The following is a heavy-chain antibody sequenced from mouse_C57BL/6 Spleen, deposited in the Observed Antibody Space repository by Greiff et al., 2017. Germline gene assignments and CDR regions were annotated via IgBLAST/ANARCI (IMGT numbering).Heavy chain of an antibody. CDR1: GYTFTSYW. V-gene: IGHV1-64*01. D-gene: IGHD1-1*01. CDR2: IHPNSGST. Sequence: VQLQQPGAELVKPGASVKLSCKASGYTFTSYWMHWVKQRPGQGLEWIGMIHPNSGSTNYNEKFKSKATLTVDKSSSTASMQLSSLTCEDSAVYYCVRITTVVGYFDVWGTGTMVTVSS. J-gene: IGHJ1*03. CDR3: VRITTVVGYFDV.